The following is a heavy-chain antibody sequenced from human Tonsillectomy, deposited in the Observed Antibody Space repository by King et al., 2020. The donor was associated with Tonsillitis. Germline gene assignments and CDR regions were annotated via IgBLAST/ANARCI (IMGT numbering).Heavy chain of an antibody. Sequence: VQLVESGGGLVQPGGSLRLSCAGSGFTFSDYWMHWVSQAPGKGLVWVSGINSDGSFIIYADSVKVRITITRDIAKNTRYLQMNGLRAEDTAVYYCARVTTGAFDIWGQGTMVTVSS. D-gene: IGHD4-17*01. CDR2: INSDGSFI. J-gene: IGHJ3*02. V-gene: IGHV3-74*01. CDR3: ARVTTGAFDI. CDR1: GFTFSDYW.